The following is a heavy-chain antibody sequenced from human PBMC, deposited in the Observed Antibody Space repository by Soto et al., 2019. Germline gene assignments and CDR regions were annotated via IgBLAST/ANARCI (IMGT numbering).Heavy chain of an antibody. V-gene: IGHV4-59*01. D-gene: IGHD6-6*01. J-gene: IGHJ4*02. CDR1: GGSISSYY. Sequence: QVQLQESGPGLVKPSETLSLTCTVSGGSISSYYWSWIRQPPGKGLEWIGYIYYSGSSNYNPSLKTRVTISVDTSKNHSALKVRSVTAADTAVYYCAGDLPRRYGSSSAELGYWGQGTLVTVSS. CDR2: IYYSGSS. CDR3: AGDLPRRYGSSSAELGY.